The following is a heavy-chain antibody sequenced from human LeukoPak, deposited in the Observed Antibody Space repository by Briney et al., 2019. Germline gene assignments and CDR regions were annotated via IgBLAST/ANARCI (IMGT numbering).Heavy chain of an antibody. CDR2: IYHSGST. V-gene: IGHV4-38-2*02. D-gene: IGHD2-2*01. Sequence: SETLSLTCTVSGYSISSGYYWGWIRQPPGKGLEWIGSIYHSGSTYYNPSLNSRVTISVDTSKNQFSLKLSSVTAADTAVYYCAKRYCSSTPCYDVRGAFDYWGQETLVTVS. CDR1: GYSISSGYY. J-gene: IGHJ4*02. CDR3: AKRYCSSTPCYDVRGAFDY.